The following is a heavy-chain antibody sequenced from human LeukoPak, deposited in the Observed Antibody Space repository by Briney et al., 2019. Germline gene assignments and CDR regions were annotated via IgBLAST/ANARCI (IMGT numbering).Heavy chain of an antibody. CDR1: GGSISSYY. V-gene: IGHV4-59*01. Sequence: SETLSLPCTVSGGSISSYYWSWIRQPPGKGLEWIGYIYYSGSTNYNPSLKSRVTISVDTSKNQFSLKLSSVTAADTAVYYCAGIQLWRYDYWGQGTLVTVSS. D-gene: IGHD5-18*01. CDR3: AGIQLWRYDY. CDR2: IYYSGST. J-gene: IGHJ4*02.